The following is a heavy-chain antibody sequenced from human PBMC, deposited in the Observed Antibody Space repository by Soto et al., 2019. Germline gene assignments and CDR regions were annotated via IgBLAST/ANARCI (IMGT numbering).Heavy chain of an antibody. CDR3: GMSRGWCTIHS. D-gene: IGHD6-19*01. CDR2: MSHSGPT. Sequence: QLQESGPGLVKPSGTLSLTGAVSGGSVTTNYWWGWVRQSPVTGLEWIGDMSHSGPTNYSPSLKSRVTLSVDTSKNQFSLELKSVTAADTAVYFCGMSRGWCTIHSWGQGTLVTVSS. CDR1: GGSVTTNYW. J-gene: IGHJ4*02. V-gene: IGHV4-4*02.